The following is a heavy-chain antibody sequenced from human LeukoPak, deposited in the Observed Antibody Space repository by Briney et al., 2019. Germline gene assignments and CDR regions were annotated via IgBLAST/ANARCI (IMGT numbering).Heavy chain of an antibody. Sequence: GSLRLSCAASGFTFSSYEMNWVRQAPGKGLEWLSHISSGSTIYYANSVKGRFTISRDNAKNSVYLQMNSLTAEDTALYYCARDATTAVGWVYMDVWGKGTTVTISS. CDR3: ARDATTAVGWVYMDV. D-gene: IGHD6-13*01. CDR2: ISSGSTI. V-gene: IGHV3-48*03. J-gene: IGHJ6*03. CDR1: GFTFSSYE.